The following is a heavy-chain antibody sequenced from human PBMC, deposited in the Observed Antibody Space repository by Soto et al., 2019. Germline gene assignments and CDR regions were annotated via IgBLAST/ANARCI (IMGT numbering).Heavy chain of an antibody. Sequence: PSETLSLTCAAFGGSFSGYYWSWIRQPPGKGLEWIGEINHSGSTNYNPALKSRVTISVDTSKNQFSLKMSSVTAAAPAVYYCAHYSNQNWFDPWGQGTLVPSPQ. D-gene: IGHD4-4*01. V-gene: IGHV4-34*01. CDR2: INHSGST. J-gene: IGHJ5*02. CDR1: GGSFSGYY. CDR3: AHYSNQNWFDP.